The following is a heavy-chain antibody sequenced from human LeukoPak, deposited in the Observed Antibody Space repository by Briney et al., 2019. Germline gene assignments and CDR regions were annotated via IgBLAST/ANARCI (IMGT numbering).Heavy chain of an antibody. J-gene: IGHJ6*02. D-gene: IGHD3-10*01. V-gene: IGHV3-30*04. CDR2: ISCDGSSK. Sequence: GGSLRLSCAASGFTFSSYAMHWVRQAPGKGLEWVAVISCDGSSKYYADSVKGRFTISRDNSKNTLYLQMNSLRAEDTAVYYCARDEGYYGSGSSDYGMDVWGQGTTVTVSS. CDR1: GFTFSSYA. CDR3: ARDEGYYGSGSSDYGMDV.